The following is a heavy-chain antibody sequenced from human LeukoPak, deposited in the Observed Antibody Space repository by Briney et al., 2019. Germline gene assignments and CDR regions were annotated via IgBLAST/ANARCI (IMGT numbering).Heavy chain of an antibody. D-gene: IGHD6-13*01. CDR3: AKCITAPGTCYFDY. CDR1: GGTFSSYA. CDR2: IIPIFGTA. Sequence: GASVKVSCKASGGTFSSYAISWVRQAPGQGLEWMGGIIPIFGTANYAQKFQGRVTITADESTSTAYMELSSLRSEDTAVYYCAKCITAPGTCYFDYWGQGTLVTVSS. J-gene: IGHJ4*02. V-gene: IGHV1-69*13.